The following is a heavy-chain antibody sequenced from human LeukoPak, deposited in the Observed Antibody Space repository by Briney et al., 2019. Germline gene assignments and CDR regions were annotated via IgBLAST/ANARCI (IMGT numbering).Heavy chain of an antibody. CDR3: ARDSGDY. D-gene: IGHD1-26*01. J-gene: IGHJ4*02. CDR2: IYYSGST. CDR1: GGSISSSSYY. V-gene: IGHV4-39*07. Sequence: SETLSLTCTVSGGSISSSSYYWGWIRQPPGKGLEWIGSIYYSGSTYYNPSLKSRVTISVDTSKNQFSLKLSSVTAADTAVYYCARDSGDYWGQGTLVTVSS.